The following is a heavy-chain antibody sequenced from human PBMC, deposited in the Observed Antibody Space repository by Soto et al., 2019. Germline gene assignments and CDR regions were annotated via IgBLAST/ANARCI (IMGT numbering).Heavy chain of an antibody. J-gene: IGHJ4*02. CDR1: GYTFTSYD. Sequence: ASVKVSCKASGYTFTSYDINWVRQATGQGLEWMGWMNPNSGNTGYAQKFQGRVTMTRNTSISTAYMEMSSLRSEDTAVYYCARAHYYDSSGYYPNFDYWGQGTLVTVSS. CDR3: ARAHYYDSSGYYPNFDY. D-gene: IGHD3-22*01. V-gene: IGHV1-8*01. CDR2: MNPNSGNT.